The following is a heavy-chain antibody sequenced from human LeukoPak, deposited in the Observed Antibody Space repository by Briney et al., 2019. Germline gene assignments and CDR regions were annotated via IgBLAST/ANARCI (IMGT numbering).Heavy chain of an antibody. CDR1: GGSIGRYW. Sequence: PSETLSLTCSVSGGSIGRYWWSWIRQPPGKGLEWIGYIYYTGSTSCNPSLKSRVTISLDMSKNRLSLKLSPVTAADTAVYYCARGSAAGLAYWGQGTLVTVSS. CDR3: ARGSAAGLAY. D-gene: IGHD6-13*01. V-gene: IGHV4-59*12. CDR2: IYYTGST. J-gene: IGHJ4*02.